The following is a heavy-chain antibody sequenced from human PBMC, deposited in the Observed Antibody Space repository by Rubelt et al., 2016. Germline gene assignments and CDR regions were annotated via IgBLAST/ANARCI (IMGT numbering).Heavy chain of an antibody. J-gene: IGHJ4*02. V-gene: IGHV4-59*12. CDR3: ARDDGDGYNGGH. CDR1: GGSISSYY. CDR2: IYYSGST. Sequence: QVQLQESGPGLVKPSETLSLTCTVSGGSISSYYWSWIRQPPGKGLEWIGYIYYSGSTNYNPSLKSRVTISVDTSKNQFSLRLSSVTAADTAVYYGARDDGDGYNGGHWGQGTLVTVSS. D-gene: IGHD5-24*01.